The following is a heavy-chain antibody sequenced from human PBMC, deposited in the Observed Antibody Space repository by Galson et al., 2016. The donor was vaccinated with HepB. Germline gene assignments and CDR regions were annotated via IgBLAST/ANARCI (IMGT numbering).Heavy chain of an antibody. D-gene: IGHD7-27*01. V-gene: IGHV3-48*04. CDR2: ISGSSDKI. CDR1: GFSFSTYT. CDR3: ARGDGTNWDFDY. J-gene: IGHJ4*02. Sequence: SLRLSCAASGFSFSTYTMNWVCQAPGKGLEWLAYISGSSDKIYYGDSVKGRFTISRDNARNLLFLQMDGLRAEDTAVYFCARGDGTNWDFDYWGQGTLVTVSS.